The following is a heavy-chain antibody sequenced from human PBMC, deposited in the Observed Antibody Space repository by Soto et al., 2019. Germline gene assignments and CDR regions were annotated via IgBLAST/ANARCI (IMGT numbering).Heavy chain of an antibody. D-gene: IGHD6-19*01. CDR2: TRNKGNSYTT. Sequence: EVQLVESGGGVVQPGGSLRLSCATSGFTFSDHYMDWVRQAPGKGLEWVGRTRNKGNSYTTEYAASVKGRFAISRDDSQNSLYLQMNSLKTEDTAVYYCARAGYTSGWRTFEYWGQVTLVTVSS. CDR1: GFTFSDHY. J-gene: IGHJ4*02. CDR3: ARAGYTSGWRTFEY. V-gene: IGHV3-72*01.